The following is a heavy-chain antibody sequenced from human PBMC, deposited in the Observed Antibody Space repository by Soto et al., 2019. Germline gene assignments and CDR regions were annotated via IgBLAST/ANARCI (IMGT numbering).Heavy chain of an antibody. CDR2: ISYDGSTK. V-gene: IGHV3-30*18. Sequence: PGGSLRLSCAASGFTFSSYGMHWAPQAPGKGLEWVAVISYDGSTKYYADSVKGRFTISRDNSKNTLYLQMNSLRAEDTAVYYCAKPKSATYYFDYWGQGTLVTVSS. D-gene: IGHD1-1*01. CDR1: GFTFSSYG. CDR3: AKPKSATYYFDY. J-gene: IGHJ4*02.